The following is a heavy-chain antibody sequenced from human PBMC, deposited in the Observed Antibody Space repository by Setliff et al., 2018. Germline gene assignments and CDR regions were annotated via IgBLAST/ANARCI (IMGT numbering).Heavy chain of an antibody. Sequence: GESLKLSCKGSGLSFTDFWIGWVRQMPGKGLEWMGLIYAGDSDTRYNPSFQGRVTMSADKSINTAYLQWSSLKASDTAIYYCARQKSTGSGNNWFDPWGQGTLVTVSS. V-gene: IGHV5-51*01. CDR1: GLSFTDFW. CDR2: IYAGDSDT. CDR3: ARQKSTGSGNNWFDP. J-gene: IGHJ5*02. D-gene: IGHD3-10*01.